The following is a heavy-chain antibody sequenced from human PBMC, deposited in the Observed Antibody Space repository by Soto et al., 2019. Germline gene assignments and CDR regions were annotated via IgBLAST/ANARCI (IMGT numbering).Heavy chain of an antibody. D-gene: IGHD6-19*01. J-gene: IGHJ6*02. CDR2: MNPNSGKT. Sequence: GSVEVSCKASGYTFTSYDINWVRQATGQGLEWMGWMNPNSGKTGYAQKFQGRVTMTRNTSISTAYMEMSSLRSEDTAVYYCARNPGGWYGMDVWGQGTTVTVSS. CDR1: GYTFTSYD. CDR3: ARNPGGWYGMDV. V-gene: IGHV1-8*01.